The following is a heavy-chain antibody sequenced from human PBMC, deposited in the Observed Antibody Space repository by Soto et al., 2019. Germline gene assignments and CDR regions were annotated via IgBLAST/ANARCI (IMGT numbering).Heavy chain of an antibody. Sequence: QITLKESGPTLVKPTQTLTLTSTFSGFSLSTSGLGVGWIRQPPGKTLEWLALIYWDDDKRYSPSLKSRLTISEDTLKNQVVLTMTNMDPVDTATYYCAHIFQGFWSGYSDFWGQGTLVTVSS. CDR2: IYWDDDK. CDR1: GFSLSTSGLG. J-gene: IGHJ4*02. V-gene: IGHV2-5*02. D-gene: IGHD3-3*01. CDR3: AHIFQGFWSGYSDF.